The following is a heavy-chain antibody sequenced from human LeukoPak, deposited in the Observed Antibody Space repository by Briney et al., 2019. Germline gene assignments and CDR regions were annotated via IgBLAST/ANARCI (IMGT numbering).Heavy chain of an antibody. J-gene: IGHJ4*02. Sequence: GGSLRLSCSASGFTFSSYAMHWVRQAPGKGLEYVSAISSSGGSTYYADLVKGRFTISRDNSKNTLFLQMSSLRPEDTAVHFCVKERSGGFFDYWGQGTLVTVSS. D-gene: IGHD1-26*01. CDR3: VKERSGGFFDY. V-gene: IGHV3-64D*09. CDR1: GFTFSSYA. CDR2: ISSSGGST.